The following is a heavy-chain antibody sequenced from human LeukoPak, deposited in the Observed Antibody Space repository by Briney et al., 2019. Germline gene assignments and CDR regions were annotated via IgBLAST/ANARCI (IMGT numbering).Heavy chain of an antibody. Sequence: SETLSLTCTVSGGSISGYYWGWIRQPPGKGLEWIGSIYYSGSTYYNPSLKSRVTISVDTSNNQFSLKLSSVTAADTAVYCCARLIRLVTIVRGVINHFDYWGQGTLVTVSS. V-gene: IGHV4-39*01. CDR1: GGSISGYY. CDR2: IYYSGST. J-gene: IGHJ4*02. D-gene: IGHD3-10*01. CDR3: ARLIRLVTIVRGVINHFDY.